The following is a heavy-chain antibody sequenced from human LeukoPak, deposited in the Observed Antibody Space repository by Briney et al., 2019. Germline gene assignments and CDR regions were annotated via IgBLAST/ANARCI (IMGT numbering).Heavy chain of an antibody. CDR2: MNPTSGGT. CDR1: GYTFSDYY. J-gene: IGHJ6*02. D-gene: IGHD3-9*01. CDR3: ARARVVLRYIGESMDV. Sequence: ASVKVSCKASGYTFSDYYIHWVRQAPGQGPEWMGWMNPTSGGTKFAQKFQDRVTMTRDTSISTAYMDLTGLKPDDTAVYYCARARVVLRYIGESMDVWGQGTTVTVSS. V-gene: IGHV1-2*02.